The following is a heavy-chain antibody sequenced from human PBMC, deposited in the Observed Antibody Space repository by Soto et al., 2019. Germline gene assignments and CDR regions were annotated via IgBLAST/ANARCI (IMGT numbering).Heavy chain of an antibody. J-gene: IGHJ5*02. CDR3: GRDLEGGNHPDKRFDP. CDR2: IIPIFGTA. V-gene: IGHV1-69*01. Sequence: QVQLVQSGAEVKKPGSSVKVSCKASGGTFSSYAISWVRQAPGQGLEWMGGIIPIFGTANYAQKFQGRVTITADESTRTADMELSSLRTEDTAVYYGGRDLEGGNHPDKRFDPWGQGNMVTVSS. CDR1: GGTFSSYA. D-gene: IGHD2-15*01.